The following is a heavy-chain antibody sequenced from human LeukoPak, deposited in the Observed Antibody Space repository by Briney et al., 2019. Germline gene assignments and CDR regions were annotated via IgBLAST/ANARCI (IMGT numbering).Heavy chain of an antibody. J-gene: IGHJ5*02. CDR3: ARVPLEWLFRWFDP. CDR1: GFTFSSYW. V-gene: IGHV3-7*01. Sequence: GGSLRLSCAASGFTFSSYWMSWVRRAPGKGLEWVANIKQDGSEKYYVDSVKGRFTISRDNAKNSLYLQMNSLRAEDTAVYYCARVPLEWLFRWFDPWGQGTLVTVSS. D-gene: IGHD3-3*01. CDR2: IKQDGSEK.